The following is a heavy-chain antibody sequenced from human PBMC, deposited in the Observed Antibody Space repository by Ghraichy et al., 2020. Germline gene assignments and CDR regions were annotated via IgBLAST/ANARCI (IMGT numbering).Heavy chain of an antibody. CDR2: IYYSGST. CDR3: ARGGAVVRYYYMGV. V-gene: IGHV4-59*01. D-gene: IGHD4-23*01. Sequence: SETLSLTCTVSGGSMSSYYWSWIRQPPGKGLEWIGYIYYSGSTNYNPSLKSRVTISVDTSKNQFTLNLSSVTAADTAVYYCARGGAVVRYYYMGVWGKGTTVTVSS. J-gene: IGHJ6*03. CDR1: GGSMSSYY.